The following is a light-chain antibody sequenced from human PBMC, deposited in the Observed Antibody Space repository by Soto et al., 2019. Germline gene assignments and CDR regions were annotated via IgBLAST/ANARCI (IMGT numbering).Light chain of an antibody. Sequence: EILMTQSPAALSVSPGESASVSCRASLSLSRNLAWYQQKPGQAPRLLIYGASTRATGIPARFSGSGSGTEFTLTISSLQSEDFAVYYCQQYNNWPRTFGQGTKVDIK. J-gene: IGKJ1*01. CDR1: LSLSRN. CDR3: QQYNNWPRT. V-gene: IGKV3-15*01. CDR2: GAS.